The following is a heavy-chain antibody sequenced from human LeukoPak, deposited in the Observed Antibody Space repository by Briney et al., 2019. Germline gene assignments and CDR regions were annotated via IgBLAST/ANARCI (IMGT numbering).Heavy chain of an antibody. CDR2: IYTSGST. CDR1: GGSISSGSYY. D-gene: IGHD6-19*01. J-gene: IGHJ4*02. CDR3: ARGSPPLIAVAGTIDY. V-gene: IGHV4-61*02. Sequence: PSQTLSLTCTVAGGSISSGSYYWSWIRQPAGKGLEWIGRIYTSGSTNYNTSLKSRVTISVDTSKNQFSLKLSSVTAADTAVYYCARGSPPLIAVAGTIDYWGQGTLVTVSS.